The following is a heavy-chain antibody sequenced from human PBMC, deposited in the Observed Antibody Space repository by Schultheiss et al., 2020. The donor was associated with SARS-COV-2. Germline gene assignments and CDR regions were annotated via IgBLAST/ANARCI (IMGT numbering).Heavy chain of an antibody. V-gene: IGHV3-33*01. J-gene: IGHJ4*02. CDR2: IWYDGSNK. CDR3: ARPFSVMVAALWYFDY. CDR1: GFTFSSYG. Sequence: GGSLRLSFAASGFTFSSYGMHWVRQAPGKGLEWVAVIWYDGSNKYYADSVKGRFTISRDNSKNTLYLQMNSLRAEDTAVYYCARPFSVMVAALWYFDYWGQGTLVTVSS. D-gene: IGHD2-15*01.